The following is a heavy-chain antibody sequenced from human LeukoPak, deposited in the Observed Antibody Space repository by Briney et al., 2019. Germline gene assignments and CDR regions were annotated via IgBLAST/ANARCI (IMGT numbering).Heavy chain of an antibody. D-gene: IGHD5-24*01. Sequence: GSLRLSCAASGFTFDDYAMHWVRQAPGKGLEWVSLISWDGGSTYYADSVKGRFTISRDNSKNSLYLQMNSLRAEDTALYYCAKAGNSVEMVPAPYFDYWGQGTLVTVSS. CDR3: AKAGNSVEMVPAPYFDY. V-gene: IGHV3-43D*03. J-gene: IGHJ4*02. CDR1: GFTFDDYA. CDR2: ISWDGGST.